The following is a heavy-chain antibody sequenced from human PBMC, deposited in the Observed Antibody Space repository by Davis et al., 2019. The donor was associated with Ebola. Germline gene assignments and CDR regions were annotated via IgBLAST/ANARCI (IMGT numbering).Heavy chain of an antibody. Sequence: PSETLSLTCTVSGGSISSSSYYWGWIRQPPGKGLERIGSIYYSGSTYYNPSLKSRVTISVDTSKNQFSLKLSSVTAADTAVYYCARHPGATLFDYWGQGTLVTVSS. CDR3: ARHPGATLFDY. CDR2: IYYSGST. CDR1: GGSISSSSYY. J-gene: IGHJ4*02. D-gene: IGHD1-26*01. V-gene: IGHV4-39*01.